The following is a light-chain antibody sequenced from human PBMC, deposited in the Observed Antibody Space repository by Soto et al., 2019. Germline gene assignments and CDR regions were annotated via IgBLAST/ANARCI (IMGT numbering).Light chain of an antibody. CDR1: SSNIESNY. CDR3: AAWDDSLSALV. Sequence: QSVLTQPPSASGTPGQRVTISCSGSSSNIESNYVYWYQQLPGSAPKLLIYRNDQRPSEVPDRFSGSESGTSASLAISGLRPEDEADYYCAAWDDSLSALVFGGGTKLTVL. CDR2: RND. V-gene: IGLV1-47*01. J-gene: IGLJ3*02.